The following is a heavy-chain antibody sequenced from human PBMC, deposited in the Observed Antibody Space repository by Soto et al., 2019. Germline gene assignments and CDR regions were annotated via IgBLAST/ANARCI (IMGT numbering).Heavy chain of an antibody. Sequence: GGSLRLSCAASGFTFSSHAMSWVRQAPGKGLEWVSAISGSGGSTYYADSVKGRFTISRDNSKNTLYLQMNSLRAEDTAVYYCARMWGYCSGGSCYSGGIGYWGQGTLVTVSS. CDR3: ARMWGYCSGGSCYSGGIGY. CDR1: GFTFSSHA. D-gene: IGHD2-15*01. J-gene: IGHJ4*02. CDR2: ISGSGGST. V-gene: IGHV3-23*01.